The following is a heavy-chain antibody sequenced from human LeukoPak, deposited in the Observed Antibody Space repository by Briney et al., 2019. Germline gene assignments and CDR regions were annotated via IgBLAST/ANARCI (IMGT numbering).Heavy chain of an antibody. Sequence: SETLSLTCAVYGGSFSGYYWSWIRQPPGKGLEWIGEINHSGSTNYNPSLKSRVTISVDTSKNQFSLKLSSATAADTAVYYCASDSPLRSTVDYWGQGTLVTVSS. V-gene: IGHV4-34*01. CDR3: ASDSPLRSTVDY. D-gene: IGHD3-16*01. CDR1: GGSFSGYY. J-gene: IGHJ4*02. CDR2: INHSGST.